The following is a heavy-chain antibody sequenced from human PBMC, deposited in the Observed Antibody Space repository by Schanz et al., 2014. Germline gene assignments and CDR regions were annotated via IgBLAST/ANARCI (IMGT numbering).Heavy chain of an antibody. V-gene: IGHV1-46*01. Sequence: QVQLVQSGAEVKKPGASVKVSCKASGYTFTSYYMHWVRQAPGQGLEWMGIINPSGGSTSYAQKFQGRVTMTRDTSTSTAYLGLTRLRFEDTAVYYCARGSLAGYVALLMAANDYWGQGTLLTVSS. CDR3: ARGSLAGYVALLMAANDY. D-gene: IGHD2-15*01. CDR2: INPSGGST. J-gene: IGHJ4*02. CDR1: GYTFTSYY.